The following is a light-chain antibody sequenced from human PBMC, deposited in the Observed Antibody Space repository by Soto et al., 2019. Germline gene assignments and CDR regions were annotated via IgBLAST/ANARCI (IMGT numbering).Light chain of an antibody. CDR2: GAS. CDR1: QRFSSNH. J-gene: IGKJ3*01. CDR3: QQYGRSPFT. Sequence: EIVMAQAPVTLSLSRGGTATLSCRASQRFSSNHVAWFHQKPGKAPRLLIYGASSRATGAPARFSASGSGTDFTLTISRLEPEDFAVYYCQQYGRSPFTFGPGTKVDIK. V-gene: IGKV3-20*01.